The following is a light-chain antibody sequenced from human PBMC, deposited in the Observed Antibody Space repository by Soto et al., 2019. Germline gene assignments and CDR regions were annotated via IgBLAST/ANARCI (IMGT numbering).Light chain of an antibody. CDR2: KAS. CDR3: QQYNISPWT. J-gene: IGKJ1*01. CDR1: QSISSW. Sequence: DIQMTQSPSTLSASVGDRVTITCRASQSISSWLAWYQQKPGKAPKLLIYKASSLESGVPSRFSGSGSGTEFPLTISSLQPDDFATYYCQQYNISPWTFGQGTKVEIK. V-gene: IGKV1-5*03.